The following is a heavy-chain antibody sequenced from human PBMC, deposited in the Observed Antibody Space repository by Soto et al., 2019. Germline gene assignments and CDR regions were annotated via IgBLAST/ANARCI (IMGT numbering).Heavy chain of an antibody. J-gene: IGHJ6*02. V-gene: IGHV3-74*01. CDR1: GFTFSPFW. CDR3: ARFYYDSSGYLPSPYYYYYGMDV. D-gene: IGHD3-22*01. Sequence: GGSLRLSCAASGFTFSPFWMHWVRQVPGKGPVWVSRINSDGNSTSYADSVKGRFTISRDNAKNSLYLQMNSLRAEDTAVYYCARFYYDSSGYLPSPYYYYYGMDVWGQGTTVTVSS. CDR2: INSDGNST.